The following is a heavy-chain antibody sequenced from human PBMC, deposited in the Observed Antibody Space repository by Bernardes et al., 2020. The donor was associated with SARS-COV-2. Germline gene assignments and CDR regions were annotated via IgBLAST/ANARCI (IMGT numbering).Heavy chain of an antibody. J-gene: IGHJ4*02. CDR3: ARVATATFIAAAALDY. D-gene: IGHD6-13*01. CDR1: GGSISSYY. Sequence: SETLSLTCTVSGGSISSYYWSWIRQPPGKGLEWIGYIYYSGSTNYNPSLKSRVTISVDTSKNQFSLKLSSVTAADTAVYYCARVATATFIAAAALDYWGQGTLVTVSS. CDR2: IYYSGST. V-gene: IGHV4-59*01.